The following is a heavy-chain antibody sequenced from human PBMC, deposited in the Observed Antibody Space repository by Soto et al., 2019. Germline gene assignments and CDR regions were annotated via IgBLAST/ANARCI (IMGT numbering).Heavy chain of an antibody. CDR1: GFIFSNYG. CDR2: ISFDGKNR. CDR3: AKRGGVVGGSEHPFFEY. D-gene: IGHD2-15*01. J-gene: IGHJ4*02. Sequence: QVQLVESGGGVVQPGKSLRLSCAASGFIFSNYGMHWVRQAPGKGLEWVGLISFDGKNRNYADSVKGRFTIYRDNPKNTLYLEMNSLRPEDTAFYYCAKRGGVVGGSEHPFFEYWGQGTLVTVSS. V-gene: IGHV3-30*18.